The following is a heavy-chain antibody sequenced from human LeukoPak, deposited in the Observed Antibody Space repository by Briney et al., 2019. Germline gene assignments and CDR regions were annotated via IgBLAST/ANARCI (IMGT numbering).Heavy chain of an antibody. J-gene: IGHJ4*02. CDR2: IYTSGST. D-gene: IGHD3-22*01. V-gene: IGHV4-4*07. CDR3: AREGYYYDSSGYYYYFDY. Sequence: SETLSLTCTVSGGSINSYYWSWIRQPAGKGLEWIGRIYTSGSTNYNPSLKSRVTMSVDTSKNQFSLKLSSVTAADTAVYYCAREGYYYDSSGYYYYFDYWGQGTLVTVSS. CDR1: GGSINSYY.